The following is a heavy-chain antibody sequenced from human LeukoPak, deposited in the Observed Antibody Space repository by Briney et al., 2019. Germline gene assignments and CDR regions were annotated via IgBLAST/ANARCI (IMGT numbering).Heavy chain of an antibody. Sequence: QPGGSLRLSCATSGFTFSSYWMSWVRQAPGKGLEWVANIKQDGSEKNYLDSVKGRFTISRDNAKNSLYLQMNSLGAEDTAVYYCARQRYHDSWGQGTLVTVSS. V-gene: IGHV3-7*01. J-gene: IGHJ4*02. D-gene: IGHD2-2*01. CDR2: IKQDGSEK. CDR3: ARQRYHDS. CDR1: GFTFSSYW.